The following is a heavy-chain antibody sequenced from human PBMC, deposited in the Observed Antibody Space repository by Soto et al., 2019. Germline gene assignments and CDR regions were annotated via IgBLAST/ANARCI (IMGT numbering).Heavy chain of an antibody. Sequence: QVQLVESGGGVVQPGRSLRLSCVASGFTFRTYGMHWVRQAPGKGLKWVAGISYDGSNKYYDESVKGRFTISRDNSKNTLYLQMNSLRGEDTALYYCAKDHKTTALSDFASWGQGTLVTVSS. V-gene: IGHV3-30*18. CDR3: AKDHKTTALSDFAS. CDR2: ISYDGSNK. D-gene: IGHD4-4*01. CDR1: GFTFRTYG. J-gene: IGHJ4*02.